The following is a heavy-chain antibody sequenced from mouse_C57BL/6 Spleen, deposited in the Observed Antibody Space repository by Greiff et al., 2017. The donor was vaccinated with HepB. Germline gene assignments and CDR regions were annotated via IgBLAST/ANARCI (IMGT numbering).Heavy chain of an antibody. V-gene: IGHV1-72*01. Sequence: QVQLQHPGAELVKPGASVKLSCKASGYTFTSYWMHWVKQRPGRGLEWIGRIDPNSGGTKYNEKFKSKATLTVDKPSSTAYMQLSSLTSEDSAVYYCAPSRITTVVADAMDYWGQGTSVTVSS. CDR3: APSRITTVVADAMDY. CDR2: IDPNSGGT. D-gene: IGHD1-1*01. J-gene: IGHJ4*01. CDR1: GYTFTSYW.